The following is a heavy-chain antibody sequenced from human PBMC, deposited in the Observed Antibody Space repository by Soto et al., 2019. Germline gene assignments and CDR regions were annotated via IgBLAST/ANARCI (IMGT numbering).Heavy chain of an antibody. D-gene: IGHD1-1*01. V-gene: IGHV4-30-4*01. J-gene: IGHJ6*02. CDR1: GVSLNTADTW. CDR3: VRSRQMESGNDYGLDD. CDR2: YHSGGST. Sequence: QVQLQESGSGLVKPSQSLSLTCTVSGVSLNTADTWWSWIRQSPGKGLEFIGYYHSGGSTYYDASLRSQVIISADTSNNQFSLKLSSVTVADTALYFCVRSRQMESGNDYGLDDWGQWTTFTVSS.